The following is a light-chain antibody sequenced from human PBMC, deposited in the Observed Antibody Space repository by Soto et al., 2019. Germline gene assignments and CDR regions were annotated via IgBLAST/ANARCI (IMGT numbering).Light chain of an antibody. Sequence: QPVLTQSSSASASLGSSVKLTCTLSSGYSNYIIAWHQQQPEKAPRHLMKLERSGSYNKGSGVPDRFSGSSSGADRYLTISNLQFEDEADYYCETWDSNTRVFGGGTKLTVL. CDR2: LERSGSY. CDR1: SGYSNYI. CDR3: ETWDSNTRV. J-gene: IGLJ3*02. V-gene: IGLV4-60*02.